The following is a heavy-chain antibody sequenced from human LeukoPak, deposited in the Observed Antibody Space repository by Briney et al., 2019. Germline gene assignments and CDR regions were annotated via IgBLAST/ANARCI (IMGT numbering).Heavy chain of an antibody. Sequence: PGGSLRLSCAASGFTFSSYGMHWVRQAPGKGLEWVAVIWYDGSNKHYADSVKGRFTISRDNSKNTLYLQMNSLRAEDTAVYYCAREGGGDIVVVPAAPTNYGMDVWGQGTTVTVSS. CDR3: AREGGGDIVVVPAAPTNYGMDV. CDR1: GFTFSSYG. V-gene: IGHV3-33*01. J-gene: IGHJ6*02. CDR2: IWYDGSNK. D-gene: IGHD2-2*01.